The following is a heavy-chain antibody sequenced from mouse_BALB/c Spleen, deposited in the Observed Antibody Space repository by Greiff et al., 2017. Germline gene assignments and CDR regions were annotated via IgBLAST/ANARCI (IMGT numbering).Heavy chain of an antibody. V-gene: IGHV14-3*02. CDR1: GFNIKDTY. Sequence: VQLQQSGAELVKPGASVKLSCTASGFNIKDTYMHWVKQRPEQGLEWIGRIDPANGNTKYDPKFQGKATITADTSSNTAYLQLSSLTSEDTAVYYCASPYGSSHYFDYWGQGTTLTVSS. D-gene: IGHD1-1*01. CDR2: IDPANGNT. J-gene: IGHJ2*01. CDR3: ASPYGSSHYFDY.